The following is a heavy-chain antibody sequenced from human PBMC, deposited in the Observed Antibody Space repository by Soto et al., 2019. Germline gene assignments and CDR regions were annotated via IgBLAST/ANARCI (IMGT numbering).Heavy chain of an antibody. CDR2: IIPIFGTA. CDR3: ARGGVSSGPNWVHP. J-gene: IGHJ5*02. Sequence: SVKVSCKASGGTFSSYAISWVRQAPGQGLEWMGGIIPIFGTANYAQKFQGRVTITADESTSTAYMELSSPRSEDTAVYYCARGGVSSGPNWVHPRGHGTLVTVSS. V-gene: IGHV1-69*13. D-gene: IGHD5-12*01. CDR1: GGTFSSYA.